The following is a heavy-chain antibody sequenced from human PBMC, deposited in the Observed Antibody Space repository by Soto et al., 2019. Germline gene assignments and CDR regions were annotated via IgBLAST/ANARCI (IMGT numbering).Heavy chain of an antibody. V-gene: IGHV4-31*03. CDR1: GGSINSGGYF. D-gene: IGHD3-10*01. Sequence: SETLSLTCTLSGGSINSGGYFWSWIRQHPGKGLEWIGYIYYSGSTFYNPSLRSRVTVSVDTSKNQFSLRLTSVTAADTAVYYCARDRAIRESGSPWLDPWGQGTLVT. J-gene: IGHJ5*02. CDR2: IYYSGST. CDR3: ARDRAIRESGSPWLDP.